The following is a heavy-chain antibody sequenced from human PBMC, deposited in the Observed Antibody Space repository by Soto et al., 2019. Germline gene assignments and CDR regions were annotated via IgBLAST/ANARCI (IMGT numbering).Heavy chain of an antibody. CDR3: ARGIAALRLSWFGP. Sequence: QAQLVQFGAEVKKPGASVKVSCMASGYTFSGNYLHWVRQAPGQGLEWMGWINPKSGGTGYAQKFQGRVTTTTDTYTSTAYMELSSLRSADTAVYYCARGIAALRLSWFGPWGQGTLVTGSS. D-gene: IGHD6-6*01. V-gene: IGHV1-2*02. CDR2: INPKSGGT. CDR1: GYTFSGNY. J-gene: IGHJ5*02.